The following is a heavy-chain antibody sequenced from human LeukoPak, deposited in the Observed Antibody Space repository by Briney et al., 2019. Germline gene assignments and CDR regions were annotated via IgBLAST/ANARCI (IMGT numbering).Heavy chain of an antibody. Sequence: SVKVSCKASGYTFTSYGISWVRQAPGQGREWMGGIIPIFGTANYAQKFQGRVTITADESTSTAYMELSSLRSEDTAVYYCARVPNCSGGSCYSSFDYWGQGTLVTVSS. CDR2: IIPIFGTA. CDR1: GYTFTSYG. V-gene: IGHV1-69*13. CDR3: ARVPNCSGGSCYSSFDY. D-gene: IGHD2-15*01. J-gene: IGHJ4*02.